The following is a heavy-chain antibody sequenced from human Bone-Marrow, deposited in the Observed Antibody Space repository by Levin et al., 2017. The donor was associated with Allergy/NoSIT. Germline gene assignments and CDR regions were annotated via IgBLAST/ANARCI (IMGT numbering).Heavy chain of an antibody. D-gene: IGHD6-13*01. CDR2: INPNSGGT. J-gene: IGHJ3*02. CDR3: ARSSSWSYAFDI. Sequence: ASVKVSCKASGYTFTGYYMHWVRQAPGQGLEWMGWINPNSGGTNYAQKFQGRVTMTRDTSISTAYMELSRLRSDDTAVYYCARSSSWSYAFDIWGQGTMVTVSS. V-gene: IGHV1-2*02. CDR1: GYTFTGYY.